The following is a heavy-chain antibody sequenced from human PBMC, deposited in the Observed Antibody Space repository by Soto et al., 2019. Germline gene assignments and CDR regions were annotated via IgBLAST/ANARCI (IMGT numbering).Heavy chain of an antibody. CDR1: GFTFGDYA. V-gene: IGHV3-49*03. D-gene: IGHD3-22*01. J-gene: IGHJ4*02. CDR2: IRSKTYGGTT. CDR3: AREANYYASSGYYLLTYFDY. Sequence: PGGSLRLSCTASGFTFGDYAMSWFRQAPGKGLEWVGFIRSKTYGGTTEYAASVKGRFTISRDDSKSIAYLQMNSLKTEDTAVYYCAREANYYASSGYYLLTYFDYWGQGTLVTVSS.